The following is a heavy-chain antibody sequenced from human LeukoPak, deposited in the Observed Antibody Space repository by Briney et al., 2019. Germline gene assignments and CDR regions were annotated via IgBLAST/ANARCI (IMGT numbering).Heavy chain of an antibody. J-gene: IGHJ3*02. V-gene: IGHV1-18*04. Sequence: ASVKVSCKASGYTFTGYYMHWVRQAPGQGLEWMGWISAYNGNTNYAQKLQGRVTMTEDTSTDTAYMELSSLRSEDTAVYYCARSITTGTTGNAFDIWGQGTMVTVSS. D-gene: IGHD1-1*01. CDR2: ISAYNGNT. CDR1: GYTFTGYY. CDR3: ARSITTGTTGNAFDI.